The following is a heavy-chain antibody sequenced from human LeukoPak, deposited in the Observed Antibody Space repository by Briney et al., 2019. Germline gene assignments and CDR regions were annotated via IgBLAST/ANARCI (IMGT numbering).Heavy chain of an antibody. D-gene: IGHD2-2*01. V-gene: IGHV4-59*01. CDR1: GGSISSYY. J-gene: IGHJ2*01. Sequence: PSETLSLTCTVSGGSISSYYWSWIRQPPGKGLEWIGYIYYSGSTNYNPSLKSRVTISVDTSKNQFSLKLSSVTAADTAVYYCARDPYAYCSSTSCPHWYFDLWGRGTLVTVSS. CDR2: IYYSGST. CDR3: ARDPYAYCSSTSCPHWYFDL.